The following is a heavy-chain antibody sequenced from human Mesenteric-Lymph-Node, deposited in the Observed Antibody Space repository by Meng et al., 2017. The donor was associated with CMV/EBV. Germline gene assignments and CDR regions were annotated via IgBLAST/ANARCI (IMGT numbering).Heavy chain of an antibody. CDR3: AQYCSSTTCSLRAFDY. CDR2: IYSPDNP. Sequence: GESLKISCAASGFTFGSYAMSWVRQAPGTGLEWVSLIYSPDNPYYADSVKGRFTISRDNSKNTLYLQMNSLRAEDTAVYYCAQYCSSTTCSLRAFDYWGQGTLVTVSS. V-gene: IGHV3-23*03. CDR1: GFTFGSYA. J-gene: IGHJ4*02. D-gene: IGHD2/OR15-2a*01.